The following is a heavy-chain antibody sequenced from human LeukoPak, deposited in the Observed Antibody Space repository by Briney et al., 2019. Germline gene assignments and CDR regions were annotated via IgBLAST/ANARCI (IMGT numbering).Heavy chain of an antibody. D-gene: IGHD3-22*01. Sequence: ASVKVSCKASGYTFTGYYMHWVRQAPGQGLEWMGWINPNSGGTNYAQKFQGRVTMTRDTSISTAYMELSRLRSDDTAVYYCARSYYDSSGYSYYYYYMDVWGKGTTVTISS. CDR1: GYTFTGYY. CDR3: ARSYYDSSGYSYYYYYMDV. J-gene: IGHJ6*03. CDR2: INPNSGGT. V-gene: IGHV1-2*02.